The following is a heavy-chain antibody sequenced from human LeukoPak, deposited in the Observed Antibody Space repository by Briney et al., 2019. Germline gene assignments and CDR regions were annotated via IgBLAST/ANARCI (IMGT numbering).Heavy chain of an antibody. CDR2: IRSKANSYAT. V-gene: IGHV3-73*01. CDR1: GFTFSGSA. CDR3: TRGGDYWAYNPDY. J-gene: IGHJ4*02. Sequence: GGSLRLSCAASGFTFSGSAMHWVRQASGKGVEWVGRIRSKANSYATAYAASVKGRFTISRDDSKNTAYLQMNSLKTEDTAVYYCTRGGDYWAYNPDYWGQGTLVTVSS. D-gene: IGHD4-17*01.